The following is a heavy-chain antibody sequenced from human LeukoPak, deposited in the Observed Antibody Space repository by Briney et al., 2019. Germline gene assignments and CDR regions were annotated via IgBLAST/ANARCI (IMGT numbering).Heavy chain of an antibody. CDR1: GGSFSGYY. CDR2: INHSGRT. CDR3: ARVVYLLWPTHDAFDM. J-gene: IGHJ3*02. Sequence: SEALSLTCAVYGGSFSGYYWRWIRQPPAKGLEWIGEINHSGRTNYNPSLKNRITISVDTSKNQFSLKLSSVTAADTAVSYCARVVYLLWPTHDAFDMWGQGTMLTVSS. V-gene: IGHV4-34*01. D-gene: IGHD2-2*01.